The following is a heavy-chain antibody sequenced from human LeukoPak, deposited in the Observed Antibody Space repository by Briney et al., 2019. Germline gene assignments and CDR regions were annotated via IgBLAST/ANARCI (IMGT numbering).Heavy chain of an antibody. CDR3: AKDVSSGYYSRFDY. D-gene: IGHD3-22*01. CDR2: ISGSGGST. V-gene: IGHV3-23*01. CDR1: GFPFSSYA. Sequence: GGSLRLSCAASGFPFSSYAMTWARQVPGKGLEWVSGISGSGGSTYHADSVKGRFTISRDNSKNTLYLQMNSLRAEDTAVYYCAKDVSSGYYSRFDYWGQGTLVTVSS. J-gene: IGHJ4*02.